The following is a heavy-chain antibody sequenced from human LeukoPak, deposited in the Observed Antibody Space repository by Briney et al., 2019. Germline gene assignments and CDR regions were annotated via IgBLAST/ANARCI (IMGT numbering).Heavy chain of an antibody. CDR2: IYYTGST. Sequence: SETLSLTCAVYGGSFSGYYWSWIRQPPGKGLGWIGYIYYTGSTNYNSSLKSRVTISVDTSKNQFSLKLSSVTAADTAVYYCARAFCSSTNCYLPYWGQGALVTVSS. J-gene: IGHJ4*02. CDR1: GGSFSGYY. V-gene: IGHV4-59*01. CDR3: ARAFCSSTNCYLPY. D-gene: IGHD2-2*01.